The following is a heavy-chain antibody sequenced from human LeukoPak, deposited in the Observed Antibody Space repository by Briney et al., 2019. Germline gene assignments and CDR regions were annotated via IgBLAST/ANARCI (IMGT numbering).Heavy chain of an antibody. Sequence: SQTLSLTCAVSGDSVLSNSSWNWIRQSPSRGLEWLGRTYYKSNWYNDYGVSVKSRININPDTSKNLFSLQLSSVTPEDTAVYYCVRGGQGDGHSADEGFDIWGQGTMVTVS. CDR3: VRGGQGDGHSADEGFDI. J-gene: IGHJ3*02. D-gene: IGHD5-18*01. V-gene: IGHV6-1*01. CDR2: TYYKSNWYN. CDR1: GDSVLSNSS.